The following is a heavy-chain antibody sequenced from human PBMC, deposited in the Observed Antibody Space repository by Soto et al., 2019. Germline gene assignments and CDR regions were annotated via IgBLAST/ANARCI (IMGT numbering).Heavy chain of an antibody. D-gene: IGHD1-26*01. J-gene: IGHJ4*02. Sequence: SETLSLTCAVYGGSFSGYYWSWIRQPPGKGLEWIGEINHSGSTNYNPSLKSRVTISVDTSKNQFSLKLSSVTAADTAVYYCARGIVGARTFDYWGQGTLVTV. CDR1: GGSFSGYY. CDR3: ARGIVGARTFDY. V-gene: IGHV4-34*01. CDR2: INHSGST.